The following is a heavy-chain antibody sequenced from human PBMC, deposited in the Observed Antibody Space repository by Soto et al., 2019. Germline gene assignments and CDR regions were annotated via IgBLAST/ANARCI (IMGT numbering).Heavy chain of an antibody. D-gene: IGHD5-12*01. CDR1: GFTFSSYA. V-gene: IGHV3-23*01. CDR3: AKFGLSYHKIYSGYDNFDY. CDR2: ISGSGGST. Sequence: GGSLRLSCAASGFTFSSYAMSWVRQAPGKGLEWVSAISGSGGSTYYADSVKGRFTISRDNSKNTLYLQMNSLRAEDTAVYYCAKFGLSYHKIYSGYDNFDYWGQGTLVTVSS. J-gene: IGHJ4*02.